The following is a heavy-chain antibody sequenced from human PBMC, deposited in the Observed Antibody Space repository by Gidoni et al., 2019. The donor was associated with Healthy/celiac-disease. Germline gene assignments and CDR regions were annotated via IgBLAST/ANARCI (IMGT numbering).Heavy chain of an antibody. D-gene: IGHD4-17*01. Sequence: QVQLQESGPGLVKPSQTLSLTCTFSGGSISSGDYSWSWIRQPPGKGLEWSGYIYYSGSTYYNPSLKSRVTISVDTSKNQFSLKLSSVTAADTAVYYCARVLYGGKKYFQHWGQGTLVTVSS. CDR3: ARVLYGGKKYFQH. J-gene: IGHJ1*01. CDR2: IYYSGST. V-gene: IGHV4-30-4*01. CDR1: GGSISSGDYS.